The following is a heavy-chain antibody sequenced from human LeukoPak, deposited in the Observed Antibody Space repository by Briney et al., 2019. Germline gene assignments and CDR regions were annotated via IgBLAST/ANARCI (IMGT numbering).Heavy chain of an antibody. J-gene: IGHJ4*02. CDR1: GGSFSGYY. V-gene: IGHV4-59*01. CDR3: ARSGDSSGYYYSSLDY. Sequence: SETLSLTCAVYGGSFSGYYWSWIRQPPGKGLEWIGYIYYSGSTNYNPSLKSRVTISVDTSKNQFSLKLSSVTAADTAVYYCARSGDSSGYYYSSLDYWGQGTLVTVSS. CDR2: IYYSGST. D-gene: IGHD3-22*01.